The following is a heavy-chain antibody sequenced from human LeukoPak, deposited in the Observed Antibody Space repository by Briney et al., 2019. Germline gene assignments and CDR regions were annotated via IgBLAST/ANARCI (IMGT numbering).Heavy chain of an antibody. J-gene: IGHJ4*02. D-gene: IGHD6-13*01. Sequence: PGRSLRLSCSAFGFTFDDCAIYCVRQSPGEGLLWVSLISGGGGSIYYADSVKGRFTISRDNSKNSLYLQMNSLRTEDTALYYCAKEDYSSSWYALDYWGQGTLVTVSS. CDR2: ISGGGGSI. CDR1: GFTFDDCA. V-gene: IGHV3-43*02. CDR3: AKEDYSSSWYALDY.